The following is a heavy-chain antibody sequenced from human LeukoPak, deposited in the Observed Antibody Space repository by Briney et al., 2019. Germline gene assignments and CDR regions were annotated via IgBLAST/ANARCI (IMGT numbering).Heavy chain of an antibody. D-gene: IGHD3-22*01. V-gene: IGHV4-59*02. CDR2: LSDSGDT. CDR3: ARDFLDYYDSSGYPKGPFDY. J-gene: IGHJ4*02. CDR1: GVSVSSYY. Sequence: SETLSLTCTVSGVSVSSYYWSWIRQSPGKGLEWIGYLSDSGDTNYNPSLKSRVTISVDTSKNQFSLKLSSVTAADTAVYYCARDFLDYYDSSGYPKGPFDYWGQGTLVTVSS.